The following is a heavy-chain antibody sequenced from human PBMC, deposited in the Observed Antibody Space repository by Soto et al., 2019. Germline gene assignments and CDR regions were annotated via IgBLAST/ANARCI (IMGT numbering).Heavy chain of an antibody. D-gene: IGHD3-22*01. V-gene: IGHV4-38-2*02. CDR1: RYSIRSGYH. Sequence: PSETLSLTCAVSRYSIRSGYHWGWIRQPPGKGLEWIGSIYHRGSTYYNTSLKSRATIPVDTSTNHFSLKLSSVTAADTALYYWARDGDSSGYYYFDYWPQGTRVTVSS. CDR3: ARDGDSSGYYYFDY. J-gene: IGHJ4*02. CDR2: IYHRGST.